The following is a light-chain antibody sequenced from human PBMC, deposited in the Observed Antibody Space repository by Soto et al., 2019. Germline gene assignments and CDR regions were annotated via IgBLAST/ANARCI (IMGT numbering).Light chain of an antibody. CDR1: SRDVGAYNF. J-gene: IGLJ2*01. Sequence: QSALTQPASVSGSPGQSITISCTATSRDVGAYNFVSWYQQFPGKAPKLMIYEVSNRPSGVSDRFSGSKSGNTASLIISGLRPEDEADYYCSSQSASATVLFGGGTKLTVL. CDR2: EVS. V-gene: IGLV2-14*01. CDR3: SSQSASATVL.